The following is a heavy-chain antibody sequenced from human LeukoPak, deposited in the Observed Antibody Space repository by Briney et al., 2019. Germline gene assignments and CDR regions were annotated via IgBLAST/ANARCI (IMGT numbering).Heavy chain of an antibody. D-gene: IGHD3-22*01. CDR1: GGTFSSYA. V-gene: IGHV1-69*05. CDR3: ASAFYYYDSSGYFNFDY. Sequence: SVKVSCKASGGTFSSYAISWVRQAPGQGLEWMGGIIPIFGTANYAQKFQGRVTITTDESTSTAYMELSSLGSEDTAVYYCASAFYYYDSSGYFNFDYWGQGTLVTVSS. CDR2: IIPIFGTA. J-gene: IGHJ4*02.